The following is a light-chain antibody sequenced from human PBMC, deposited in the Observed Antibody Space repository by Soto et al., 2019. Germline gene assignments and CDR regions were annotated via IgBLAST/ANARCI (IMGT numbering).Light chain of an antibody. CDR1: QSINNN. V-gene: IGKV3-15*01. CDR3: QQYNNWPPWT. J-gene: IGKJ1*01. Sequence: ESVMTQSPGTLSVSPGERATLSCRASQSINNNLAWYQQKPGQAPRLLIYGASTRATGIPARFSGSGSGTEFTLTISSLQSEDFAVYYCQQYNNWPPWTFGQGTKVDIK. CDR2: GAS.